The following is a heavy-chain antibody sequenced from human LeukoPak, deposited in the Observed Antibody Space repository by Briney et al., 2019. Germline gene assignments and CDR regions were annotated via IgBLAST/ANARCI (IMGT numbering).Heavy chain of an antibody. V-gene: IGHV4-59*01. CDR3: ARASGGFDVDY. CDR1: GGSISSYY. Sequence: PSETLSLTCTVSGGSISSYYWSWIRQPPRKGLEWIGYIYYSGSTNYNPSLKSRVTISVDTSKNQFSLKLSSVTAADTAVYYCARASGGFDVDYWGQGTLVTVSS. D-gene: IGHD3-16*01. CDR2: IYYSGST. J-gene: IGHJ4*02.